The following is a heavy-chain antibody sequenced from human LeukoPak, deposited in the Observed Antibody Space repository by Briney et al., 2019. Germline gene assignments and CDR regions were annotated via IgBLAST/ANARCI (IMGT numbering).Heavy chain of an antibody. J-gene: IGHJ4*02. CDR1: GFTFSSYS. D-gene: IGHD2-21*02. CDR2: ISSSSSNI. CDR3: TRELGNDCRY. V-gene: IGHV3-48*01. Sequence: GGSLRLSCAASGFTFSSYSMNWVRQAPGKGLEWVSYISSSSSNIYDVDSVKGRFTIARDNAKNPLYLQMNSLRAEDTAVYCCTRELGNDCRYWGQGTLVTVSS.